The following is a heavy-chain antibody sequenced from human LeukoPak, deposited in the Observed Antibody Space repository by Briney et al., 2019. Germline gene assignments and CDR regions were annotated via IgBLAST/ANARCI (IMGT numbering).Heavy chain of an antibody. CDR2: IGTAGDT. CDR1: GFTFSRYD. D-gene: IGHD6-19*01. CDR3: ARAVAGTSWFDP. Sequence: GGSLRLSCAASGFTFSRYDMHWVRQVTGKGLEWVSTIGTAGDTYYPGSVKGRFTISRGNAENSLYLQMNSLRAGDTAVYYCARAVAGTSWFDPWGQGTLVTVSS. V-gene: IGHV3-13*01. J-gene: IGHJ5*02.